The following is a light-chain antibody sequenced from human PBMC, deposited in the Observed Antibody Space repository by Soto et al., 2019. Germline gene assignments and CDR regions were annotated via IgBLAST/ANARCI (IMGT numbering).Light chain of an antibody. J-gene: IGKJ1*01. CDR1: QSVNNN. CDR3: QEYNTWPWT. Sequence: ETLMTQSPATLSVSPGERATLSCRASQSVNNNLAWYQQKLGQAPRVLIYGASTRATGIPARFTGSGSGTEFILTITSLQSEDSAVYYCQEYNTWPWTCGQGTKVDIK. CDR2: GAS. V-gene: IGKV3-15*01.